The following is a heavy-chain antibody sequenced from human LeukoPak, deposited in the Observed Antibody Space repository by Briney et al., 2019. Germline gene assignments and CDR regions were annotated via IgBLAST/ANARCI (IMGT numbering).Heavy chain of an antibody. J-gene: IGHJ4*02. D-gene: IGHD2-15*01. CDR3: AKNAGYARFGYCSGGSCYNHGLIDY. CDR2: ISSSSSTI. Sequence: GGSLRLSCAASGFTFSSYSMNWVRQAPGKGLEWVSYISSSSSTIYYADSVKGRFTISRDNAKNSLYLQMNSLGAEDTAVYYCAKNAGYARFGYCSGGSCYNHGLIDYWGQGTLVTVSS. CDR1: GFTFSSYS. V-gene: IGHV3-48*01.